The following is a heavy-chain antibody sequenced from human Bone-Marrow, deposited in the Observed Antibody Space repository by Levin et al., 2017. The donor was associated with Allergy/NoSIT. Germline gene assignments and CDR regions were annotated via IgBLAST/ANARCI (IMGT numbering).Heavy chain of an antibody. V-gene: IGHV3-21*01. J-gene: IGHJ4*02. CDR1: GFTFSSYS. CDR3: ARFDYGDYGNHFDY. Sequence: GESLKISCAASGFTFSSYSMNWVRQAPGKGLEWVSSISSSSSYIYYADSVKGRFTISRDNAKNSLYLQMNSLRAEDTAVYYCARFDYGDYGNHFDYWGQGTLVTVSS. CDR2: ISSSSSYI. D-gene: IGHD4-17*01.